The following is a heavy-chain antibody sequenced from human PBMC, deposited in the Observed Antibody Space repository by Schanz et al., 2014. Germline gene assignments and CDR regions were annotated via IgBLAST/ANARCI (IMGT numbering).Heavy chain of an antibody. CDR3: VKDAHSSSWWGGAFDI. CDR1: GFAFSNSA. CDR2: ITKDGRSA. V-gene: IGHV3-64D*06. J-gene: IGHJ3*02. D-gene: IGHD6-13*01. Sequence: DVQLVESGGGLVQPGGSLRLSCSASGFAFSNSAMHWVRQAPEKGLEYVSAITKDGRSAYYADSVKGRFTISRDNSKSTHYLQMSSLRVEDTAVYYCVKDAHSSSWWGGAFDIWGQGTMVTVSS.